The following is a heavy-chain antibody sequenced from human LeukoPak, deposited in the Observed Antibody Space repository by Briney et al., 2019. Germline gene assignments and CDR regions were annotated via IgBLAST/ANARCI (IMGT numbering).Heavy chain of an antibody. J-gene: IGHJ4*02. V-gene: IGHV3-30*04. CDR1: GFTFSSYA. CDR2: ISYDGSNK. CDR3: AKGAAPRGYTYMAN. D-gene: IGHD5-18*01. Sequence: PGRSLRLSCAASGFTFSSYAMHWVRQAPGKGLEWVAVISYDGSNKYYADSVKGRFTISRDNSKNTLYLQMNSLRPEDTAVYYCAKGAAPRGYTYMANWGQGTLVTVSS.